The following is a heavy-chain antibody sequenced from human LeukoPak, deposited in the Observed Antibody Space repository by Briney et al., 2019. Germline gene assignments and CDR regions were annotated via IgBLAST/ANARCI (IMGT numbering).Heavy chain of an antibody. J-gene: IGHJ4*02. Sequence: GASVKVSCKASGGTFSSYAISWVRQAPGQGLEWMGGIIPIFGTANYAQKFQGRVTITADESTSTAYMELGSLRSEDTAVYYCARWGLGYSYGQALFDYWGQGNLVTVSS. CDR3: ARWGLGYSYGQALFDY. D-gene: IGHD5-18*01. CDR1: GGTFSSYA. V-gene: IGHV1-69*13. CDR2: IIPIFGTA.